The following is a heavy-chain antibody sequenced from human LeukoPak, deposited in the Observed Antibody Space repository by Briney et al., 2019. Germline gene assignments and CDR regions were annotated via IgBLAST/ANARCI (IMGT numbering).Heavy chain of an antibody. CDR2: IYYSGST. V-gene: IGHV4-31*03. Sequence: SETLSLTCTVSGGSISSGGYYWSWTRQHPGKGLRWIGYIYYSGSTYYNPSPKSRVTISVDTSKNQCSLKLSSVTAADTAVYYCARGQSTSPFDYWGQGTLVTVSS. J-gene: IGHJ4*02. CDR1: GGSISSGGYY. CDR3: ARGQSTSPFDY. D-gene: IGHD2-2*01.